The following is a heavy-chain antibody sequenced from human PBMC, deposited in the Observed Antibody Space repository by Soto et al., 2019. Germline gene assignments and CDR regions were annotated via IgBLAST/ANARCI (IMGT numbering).Heavy chain of an antibody. CDR1: GGSITSGGYC. CDR2: IYYSGST. CDR3: ARDGDYFGSGSPPLLSK. D-gene: IGHD3-10*01. V-gene: IGHV4-31*03. J-gene: IGHJ4*02. Sequence: QVQLQESGPGLVKPSQTLSLTCTVSGGSITSGGYCWTWIRQHPVKGLEWMGHIYYSGSTSYNPSPKSGVTISIDTSKNQFSLKLTSVTAADTAVYYCARDGDYFGSGSPPLLSKWGQGTLVTVSS.